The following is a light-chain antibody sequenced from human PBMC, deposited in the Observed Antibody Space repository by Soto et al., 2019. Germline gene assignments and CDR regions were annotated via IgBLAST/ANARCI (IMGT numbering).Light chain of an antibody. Sequence: DIQMTQSPSSLSASVGDRVTITCRASQSISSYLNWYQQKPGKAPKLLIYAASSLQSGVPSRFSGSGSGTEFTLTISSLQPEDFATYYCQQSYSTPRTFGQVTKVEIK. CDR2: AAS. J-gene: IGKJ1*01. CDR1: QSISSY. CDR3: QQSYSTPRT. V-gene: IGKV1-39*01.